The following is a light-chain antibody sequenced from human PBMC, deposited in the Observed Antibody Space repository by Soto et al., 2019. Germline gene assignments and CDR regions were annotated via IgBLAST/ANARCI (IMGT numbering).Light chain of an antibody. CDR2: AAS. V-gene: IGKV1-27*01. CDR1: QGISNY. CDR3: QKYNSAPLT. J-gene: IGKJ3*01. Sequence: DIQMTQSPSSLSASVGDRVAITCRASQGISNYLAWYQQKPGKVPKLLIYAASTLQSGVPSWFSGSGSGTDFTLTIRSLQREDVATYYCQKYNSAPLTFGPGTKVDIK.